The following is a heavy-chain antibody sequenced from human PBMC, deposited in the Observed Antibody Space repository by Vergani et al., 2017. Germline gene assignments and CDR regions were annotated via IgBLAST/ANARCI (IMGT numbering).Heavy chain of an antibody. J-gene: IGHJ4*02. D-gene: IGHD1-1*01. CDR1: EYSFGNYW. V-gene: IGHV5-51*01. CDR2: IYPADSDT. Sequence: EVELVQSGPEMRKPGESLKISCKGSEYSFGNYWMGWVRQMPVKGLEWMGIIYPADSDTRYSPSFQGQVTILADKSISTAFLQWDSLQASDTALYYCARHTTYTDSWGQGTLVTVSS. CDR3: ARHTTYTDS.